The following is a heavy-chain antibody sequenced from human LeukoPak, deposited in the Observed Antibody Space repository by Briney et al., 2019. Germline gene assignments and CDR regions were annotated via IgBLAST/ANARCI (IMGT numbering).Heavy chain of an antibody. CDR1: GGTFSSYA. CDR2: IIPIFGIA. D-gene: IGHD2-15*01. Sequence: SVKVSCKASGGTFSSYAISWVRQAPGQGLEWMGRIIPIFGIANYAQKFQGRVTITADKSTSTAYMELSSLRSEDTAVYYCAADAGIVVVVAATFDYWSQGTLVTVSS. V-gene: IGHV1-69*04. J-gene: IGHJ4*02. CDR3: AADAGIVVVVAATFDY.